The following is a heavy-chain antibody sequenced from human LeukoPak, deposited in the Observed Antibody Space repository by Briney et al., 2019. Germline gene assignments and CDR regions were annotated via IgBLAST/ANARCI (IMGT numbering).Heavy chain of an antibody. CDR2: ISSGGSAI. CDR3: ARDVDGREDY. J-gene: IGHJ4*02. CDR1: RFTFSSYS. V-gene: IGHV3-48*04. D-gene: IGHD1-26*01. Sequence: GGSLRLSCAASRFTFSSYSMSWIRQAPGKGLEWISYISSGGSAIHYADSVKGRFTISRDNAENSLYLQMNSLRAEDTAVYYCARDVDGREDYWGQGTLVTVSS.